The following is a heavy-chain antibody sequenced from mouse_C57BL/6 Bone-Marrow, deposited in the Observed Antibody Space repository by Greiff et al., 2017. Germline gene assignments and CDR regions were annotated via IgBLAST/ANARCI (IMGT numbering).Heavy chain of an antibody. J-gene: IGHJ3*01. V-gene: IGHV1-9*01. CDR2: IFPGGGST. CDR3: ARDDCDDQAGFAY. CDR1: GYTFTGYW. Sequence: VQRVESGAELMKPGASVKLSCKATGYTFTGYWIEWVKQRPGHGLEWIGEIFPGGGSTNYNEKFKGKATFTADKSSNTAYMQLSSLTTEDSAIYYCARDDCDDQAGFAYWGQGTLVTVSA. D-gene: IGHD2-4*01.